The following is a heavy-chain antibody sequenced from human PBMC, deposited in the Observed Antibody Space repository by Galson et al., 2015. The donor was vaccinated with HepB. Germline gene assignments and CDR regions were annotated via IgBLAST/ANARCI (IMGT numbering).Heavy chain of an antibody. CDR1: GFTLSSYA. J-gene: IGHJ4*02. Sequence: SLRLSCAASGFTLSSYAMFWVRQAPGKGLEWVAVISSDGSKKFYADSVKGRFTISRDSSKNTLYLQMISLRAEDTAVYYCAGGNSYLLRYFDYWGQGTLVTVSS. CDR3: AGGNSYLLRYFDY. V-gene: IGHV3-30*14. D-gene: IGHD2/OR15-2a*01. CDR2: ISSDGSKK.